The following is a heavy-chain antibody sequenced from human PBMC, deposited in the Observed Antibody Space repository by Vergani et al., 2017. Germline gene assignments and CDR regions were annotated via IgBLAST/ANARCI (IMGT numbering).Heavy chain of an antibody. J-gene: IGHJ4*02. CDR2: ISSSSSYI. CDR1: GFTFSSYS. D-gene: IGHD3-9*01. V-gene: IGHV3-21*01. CDR3: AKHHDILTGYYWIDY. Sequence: EVQLVESGGGLVKPGGSLRLSCAASGFTFSSYSMNWVRQAPGKGLEWVSSISSSSSYIYYADSVKGRFTISRDNAKNSLYLQMNSLTAEDTAVYYCAKHHDILTGYYWIDYWGQGTLVTVSS.